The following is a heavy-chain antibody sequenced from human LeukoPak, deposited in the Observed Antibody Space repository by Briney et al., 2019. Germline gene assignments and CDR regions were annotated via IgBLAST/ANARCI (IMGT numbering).Heavy chain of an antibody. V-gene: IGHV1-46*01. CDR3: ARADCSSTSCYMRAHWFDP. J-gene: IGHJ5*02. CDR2: INPSGGST. Sequence: ASVKVSCKASGYTFTSYYMHWVRQAPGQGLEWMGIINPSGGSTSYAQKFQGRVTMTRDMSTSTVYMELSSLRSEDTAVYYCARADCSSTSCYMRAHWFDPWGQGTLVTVSS. D-gene: IGHD2-2*02. CDR1: GYTFTSYY.